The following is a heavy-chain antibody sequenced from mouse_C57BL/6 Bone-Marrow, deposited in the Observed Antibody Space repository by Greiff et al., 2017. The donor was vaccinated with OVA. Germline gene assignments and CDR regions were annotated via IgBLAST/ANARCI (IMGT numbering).Heavy chain of an antibody. CDR3: ARQKPPTFAY. CDR1: GFTFSSYG. V-gene: IGHV5-6*02. CDR2: ISSGGSYT. Sequence: DVMLVESGGDLVKPGGSLKLSCAASGFTFSSYGMSWVRQTPDKRLEWVATISSGGSYTYYPDSVKGRFTISRDNAKNTLYLQMSSLKSEDTAMYCCARQKPPTFAYWGQGTLVTVSA. J-gene: IGHJ3*01.